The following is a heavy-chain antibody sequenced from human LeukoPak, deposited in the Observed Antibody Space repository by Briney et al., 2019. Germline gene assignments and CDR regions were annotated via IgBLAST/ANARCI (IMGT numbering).Heavy chain of an antibody. V-gene: IGHV3-21*04. CDR1: GFTFTSYS. CDR2: ISSRGTYI. J-gene: IGHJ4*02. D-gene: IGHD6-13*01. CDR3: AGGGYSSSWIIDY. Sequence: GGSLRLSCAASGFTFTSYSMTWVRQAPGKGLEWVSFISSRGTYIFYADSMKGRFTISRDNSKNTLYLQMNSLRAEDTAVYYCAGGGYSSSWIIDYWGQGTLVTVSS.